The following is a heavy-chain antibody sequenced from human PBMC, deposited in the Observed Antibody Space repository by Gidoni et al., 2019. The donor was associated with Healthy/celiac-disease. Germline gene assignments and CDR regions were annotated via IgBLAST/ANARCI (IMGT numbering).Heavy chain of an antibody. V-gene: IGHV3-33*01. CDR3: ARDRDRGTMIVVLDH. J-gene: IGHJ4*02. CDR2: IWYDGSNK. CDR1: GFTFRSYG. D-gene: IGHD3-22*01. Sequence: QVQLVESGGGVVQPGRSLRLSCAASGFTFRSYGMHWVRQAPGKGLEWVAVIWYDGSNKYYADSVKGRFTISRDNSKNTLYLQMNSLRAEDTAVYYCARDRDRGTMIVVLDHWGQGTLVTVSS.